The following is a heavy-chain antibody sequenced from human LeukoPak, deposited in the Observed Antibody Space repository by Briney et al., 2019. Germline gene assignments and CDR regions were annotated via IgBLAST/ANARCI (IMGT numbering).Heavy chain of an antibody. Sequence: GGSLRLPCAASGFTFDNYGLSWVRQAPGKGLEWVSGVNWNGGSTGYADSVKGRFTISRDNAKNSLYLQMNSLRDEDTALYHCVRVRSMVTGNDAVDIWGQGTMVTISS. J-gene: IGHJ3*02. V-gene: IGHV3-20*01. CDR3: VRVRSMVTGNDAVDI. CDR2: VNWNGGST. D-gene: IGHD5-18*01. CDR1: GFTFDNYG.